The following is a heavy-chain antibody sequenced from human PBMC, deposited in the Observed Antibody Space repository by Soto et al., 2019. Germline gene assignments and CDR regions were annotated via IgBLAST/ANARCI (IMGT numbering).Heavy chain of an antibody. CDR3: ARGQKQTPERRHGERYHLPYYMDV. J-gene: IGHJ6*03. Sequence: ASVKVSCKASGYTFTSYDINWVRQATGQGLEWMGWMNPNSGNTGYAQKFQGRVTMTRNTSISTAYMELSSLRSEDTAMNYCARGQKQTPERRHGERYHLPYYMDVWGKGTTVTVSS. CDR1: GYTFTSYD. CDR2: MNPNSGNT. D-gene: IGHD1-1*01. V-gene: IGHV1-8*01.